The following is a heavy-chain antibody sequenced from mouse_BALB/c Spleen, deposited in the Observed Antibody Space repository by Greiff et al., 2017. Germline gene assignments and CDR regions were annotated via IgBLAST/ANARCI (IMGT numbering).Heavy chain of an antibody. D-gene: IGHD1-1*01. CDR2: IWAGGST. Sequence: VQLQQSGPGLVAPSQSLSITCTVSGFSLTSYGVHWVRQPPGKGLEWLGVIWAGGSTNYNSALMSRLSISKDNSKSQVFLKMNSLQTDDTAMYYCAREETSYGAWFAYWGQGTLVTVSA. CDR3: AREETSYGAWFAY. CDR1: GFSLTSYG. V-gene: IGHV2-9*02. J-gene: IGHJ3*01.